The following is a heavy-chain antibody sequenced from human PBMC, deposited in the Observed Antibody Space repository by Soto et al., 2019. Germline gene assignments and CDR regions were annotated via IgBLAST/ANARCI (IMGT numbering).Heavy chain of an antibody. J-gene: IGHJ5*01. D-gene: IGHD3-10*01. V-gene: IGHV3-11*04. CDR1: GFTFSDYY. Sequence: PGGSLRLSCAASGFTFSDYYMSWVRQAPGKGLEWISYISNSGSTTYYVESVKGRFTISRDKSKSSLFLQMNSLRADDTAVYYCARDILSGGAYPDSWGQGTKVTVSS. CDR3: ARDILSGGAYPDS. CDR2: ISNSGSTT.